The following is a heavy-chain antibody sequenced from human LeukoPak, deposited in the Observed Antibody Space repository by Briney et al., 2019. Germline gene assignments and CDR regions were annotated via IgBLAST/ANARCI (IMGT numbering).Heavy chain of an antibody. Sequence: GGSLRLSCTASGFTVSGTRMTWVRQAPQKGLEWVSAMYTGGTTYYADSVTGRFTVSRDTSRNTLFLHMNNLRAEDTAVYYCAKDEATSGGGLASWGQGTLVIVSS. CDR2: MYTGGTT. CDR3: AKDEATSGGGLAS. J-gene: IGHJ5*01. CDR1: GFTVSGTR. D-gene: IGHD3-16*01. V-gene: IGHV3-53*01.